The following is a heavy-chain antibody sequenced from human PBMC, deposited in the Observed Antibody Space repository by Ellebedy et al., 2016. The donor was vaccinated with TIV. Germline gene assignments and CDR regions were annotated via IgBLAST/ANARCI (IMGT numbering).Heavy chain of an antibody. V-gene: IGHV3-9*01. CDR3: ARGRYGSAYSSADS. J-gene: IGHJ4*02. D-gene: IGHD3-22*01. CDR2: IGWNSGNI. Sequence: GGSLRLSXAASGFTFAEYNMHWVRQVPGKGLEWVSSIGWNSGNIVYADSVKGRFTISRDTSTNTLFLQMNILNAEDTGLYFCARGRYGSAYSSADSWGQGTLVTVSS. CDR1: GFTFAEYN.